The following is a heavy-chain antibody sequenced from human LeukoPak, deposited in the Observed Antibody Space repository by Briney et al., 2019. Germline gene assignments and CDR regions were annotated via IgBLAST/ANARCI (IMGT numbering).Heavy chain of an antibody. CDR1: GFTFSGSA. V-gene: IGHV3-73*01. CDR2: IRSKADSYAT. CDR3: TTHDYSDPGRIDGMDV. J-gene: IGHJ6*02. D-gene: IGHD4-17*01. Sequence: GGSLKLSCAASGFTFSGSAMHWVRQASGKGLEWVGRIRSKADSYATAYAASVKGRFTISRDDSKNTAYLQRNSLKTEDTAVYYCTTHDYSDPGRIDGMDVWGQGTTVTVSS.